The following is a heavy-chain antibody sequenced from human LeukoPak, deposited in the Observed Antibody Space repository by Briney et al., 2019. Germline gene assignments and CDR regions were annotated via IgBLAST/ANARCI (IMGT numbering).Heavy chain of an antibody. CDR2: INPSGGST. Sequence: ASVKVSCKASGYTFTSYYMHWVRQAPGQGLEWMGIINPSGGSTSYAQKFQGRVTMTRDTSTSTVYMELSSVTAADTAVYYCARGYARFYYYYMDVWGKGTTVTVSS. D-gene: IGHD1-1*01. CDR1: GYTFTSYY. CDR3: ARGYARFYYYYMDV. V-gene: IGHV1-46*01. J-gene: IGHJ6*03.